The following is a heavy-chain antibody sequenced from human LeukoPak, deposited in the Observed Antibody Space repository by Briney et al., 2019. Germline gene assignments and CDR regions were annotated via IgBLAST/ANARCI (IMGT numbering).Heavy chain of an antibody. Sequence: GSSVKVSCKASGGTFSSYAISWVRQAPGQGLEWLGWINPKSGGTSSAQKFWGRVTLTRDTSIDTAYMELTRLKLDDTAVYYCARDTYYYDTTGYLNADYWGQGTLVTVSS. CDR3: ARDTYYYDTTGYLNADY. CDR1: GGTFSSYA. V-gene: IGHV1-2*02. D-gene: IGHD3-22*01. CDR2: INPKSGGT. J-gene: IGHJ4*02.